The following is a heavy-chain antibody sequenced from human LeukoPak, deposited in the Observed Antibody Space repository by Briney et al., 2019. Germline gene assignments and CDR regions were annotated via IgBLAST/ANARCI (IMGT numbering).Heavy chain of an antibody. V-gene: IGHV4-34*01. CDR1: GGSFSGYY. J-gene: IGHJ6*02. Sequence: SETLSLTCAVYGGSFSGYYWSWIRQPPGEGLEWIGEINHSGSTNYNPSLKSRVTVSVDTSKNQFSLKLSSVTAADTAVYYCARERAYYYGSGSYYKKNGMDVWGQGTTVTVSS. CDR2: INHSGST. CDR3: ARERAYYYGSGSYYKKNGMDV. D-gene: IGHD3-10*01.